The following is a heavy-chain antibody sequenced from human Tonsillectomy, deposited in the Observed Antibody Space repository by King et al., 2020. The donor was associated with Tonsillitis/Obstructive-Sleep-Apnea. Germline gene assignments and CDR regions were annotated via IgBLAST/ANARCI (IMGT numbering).Heavy chain of an antibody. CDR3: ANAPSGSYNGYFDY. CDR2: ISGSGGST. V-gene: IGHV3-23*04. CDR1: GFTFSSYA. J-gene: IGHJ4*02. D-gene: IGHD1-26*01. Sequence: VQLVESGGGLVQPGGSLRLSCAASGFTFSSYAMSWVRQAPGKGLEWVSAISGSGGSTYYADSVKGRFTISRDNSKNTLYLQMNSQRAEDTALYYCANAPSGSYNGYFDYWGQGTLVTVSS.